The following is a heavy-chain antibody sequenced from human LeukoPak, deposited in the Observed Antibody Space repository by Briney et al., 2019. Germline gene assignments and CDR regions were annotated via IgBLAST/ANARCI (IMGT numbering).Heavy chain of an antibody. CDR1: GGTFSSYA. V-gene: IGHV1-69*06. CDR3: ARDRITIFGVVMDYYYMDV. J-gene: IGHJ6*03. D-gene: IGHD3-3*01. Sequence: ASVKVSCKASGGTFSSYAISWVRQAPGQGLEWMGGIVPIFGTANYAQKFQGRVTITADKSTSTAYMELSSLRSEDTAVYYCARDRITIFGVVMDYYYMDVWGKGTTVTVSS. CDR2: IVPIFGTA.